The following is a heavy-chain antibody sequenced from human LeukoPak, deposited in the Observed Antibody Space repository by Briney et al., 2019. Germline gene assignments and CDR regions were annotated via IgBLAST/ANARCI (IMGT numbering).Heavy chain of an antibody. CDR2: MKQDGSAK. V-gene: IGHV3-7*01. CDR1: GFTFTTFW. J-gene: IGHJ4*02. D-gene: IGHD5-12*01. CDR3: ARDVDGTLDY. Sequence: GGSLRLSCVASGFTFTTFWMAWIRQAPGKGLEWVANMKQDGSAKHYVDSVKGRFTISRDNAKNSLYLQMNSLRAEDTAVYYCARDVDGTLDYWGQGTLVTVSS.